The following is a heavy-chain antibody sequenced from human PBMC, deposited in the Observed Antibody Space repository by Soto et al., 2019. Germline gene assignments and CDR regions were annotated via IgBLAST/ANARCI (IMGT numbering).Heavy chain of an antibody. J-gene: IGHJ4*02. Sequence: QVPLVESGGGVVQPGKSLRLSCTASGFTFITYGMHWVRQAPGKGLEWVAVIWYDGSNKYHGDSLKGRFTISRDNSKNTLYLQMNNLRAEDTAVYYCGRDGALGDTAVVDSWGQGNLVTVSS. V-gene: IGHV3-33*01. D-gene: IGHD5-18*01. CDR1: GFTFITYG. CDR2: IWYDGSNK. CDR3: GRDGALGDTAVVDS.